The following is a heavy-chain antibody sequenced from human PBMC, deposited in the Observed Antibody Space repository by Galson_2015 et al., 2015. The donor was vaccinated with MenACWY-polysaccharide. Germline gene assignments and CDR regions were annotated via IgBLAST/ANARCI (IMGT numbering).Heavy chain of an antibody. CDR2: IKSDGSST. CDR3: ARGYSAYD. CDR1: GFTFSTYW. Sequence: SLRLSCAASGFTFSTYWMHWVRQALGKGLVWVSRIKSDGSSTNYADSMKGRFTISRDNAKNTLYLQMNSLRAEDTALYYCARGYSAYDWGQGTLVTVSA. V-gene: IGHV3-74*01. D-gene: IGHD5-12*01. J-gene: IGHJ4*02.